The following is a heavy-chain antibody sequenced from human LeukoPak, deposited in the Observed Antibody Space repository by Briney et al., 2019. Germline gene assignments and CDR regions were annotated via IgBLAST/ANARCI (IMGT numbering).Heavy chain of an antibody. D-gene: IGHD6-6*01. Sequence: GGSLRLSCAASGFTFDDYAMHWVRQAPGKGLEWVSGISWNSGSIGYADSVKGRFTISRDNAKNSLYLQMNSLRAEDTALYYCAKARISIAARPEYYFDYWGQGTLVTVSS. CDR2: ISWNSGSI. V-gene: IGHV3-9*01. CDR3: AKARISIAARPEYYFDY. CDR1: GFTFDDYA. J-gene: IGHJ4*02.